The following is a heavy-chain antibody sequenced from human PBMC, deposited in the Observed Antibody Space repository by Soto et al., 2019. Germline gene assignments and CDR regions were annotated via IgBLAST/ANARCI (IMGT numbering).Heavy chain of an antibody. CDR3: ARHYYDSSGYYYAATNYYFDY. CDR1: GGSISSGDYY. J-gene: IGHJ4*02. CDR2: IYYSGST. D-gene: IGHD3-22*01. V-gene: IGHV4-31*03. Sequence: SETLSLTCTVSGGSISSGDYYWRWIRQPPGKGLEWIGYIYYSGSTYYNPSLKSRVTISVDTSKNQFSLKLSSVTAADTAMYYCARHYYDSSGYYYAATNYYFDYRGQGTLVTVPS.